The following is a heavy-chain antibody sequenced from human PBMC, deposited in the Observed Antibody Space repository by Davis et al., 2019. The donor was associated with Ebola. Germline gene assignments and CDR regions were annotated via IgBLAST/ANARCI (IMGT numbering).Heavy chain of an antibody. CDR3: AAADIVVVVDGTSYPHAFDT. J-gene: IGHJ3*02. D-gene: IGHD2-15*01. CDR1: VITFSSYA. V-gene: IGHV3-21*01. CDR2: ISSSSSYI. Sequence: GGSLRLSCTDSVITFSSYAMNWVRQAPGKGLEWVSSISSSSSYIYYADSVKGRFTISRDNAKNSLFLQLNSLRAEDTAVYYCAAADIVVVVDGTSYPHAFDTWGQGTVVTVSS.